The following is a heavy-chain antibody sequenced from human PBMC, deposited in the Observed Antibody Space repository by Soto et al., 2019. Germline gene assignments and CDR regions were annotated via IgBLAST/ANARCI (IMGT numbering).Heavy chain of an antibody. D-gene: IGHD6-19*01. CDR1: GYTFPSYG. CDR3: ARAGDSSQNWFDP. CDR2: ISAYNGNT. V-gene: IGHV1-18*01. J-gene: IGHJ5*02. Sequence: ASVKGSCKAAGYTFPSYGISWVRQAPGQGLEWMGWISAYNGNTNYAQKLQGRVTMTTDASKNQFSLQLNSVTPEDTAVYYCARAGDSSQNWFDPWGQGTLVTVSS.